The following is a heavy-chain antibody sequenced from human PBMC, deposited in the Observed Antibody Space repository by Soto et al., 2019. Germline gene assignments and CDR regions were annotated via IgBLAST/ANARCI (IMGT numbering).Heavy chain of an antibody. J-gene: IGHJ4*02. Sequence: ESGGGVVQPGRSLRLSCAASGFTFSSYGMHWVRQAPGKGLEWVAVIWYDGSNKYYADSVKGRFTISRDNSKNTLYLQMNSLRAEDTAVYYCARDWDSGSYLNYFDYWGQGTLVTVSS. CDR3: ARDWDSGSYLNYFDY. V-gene: IGHV3-33*01. D-gene: IGHD1-26*01. CDR2: IWYDGSNK. CDR1: GFTFSSYG.